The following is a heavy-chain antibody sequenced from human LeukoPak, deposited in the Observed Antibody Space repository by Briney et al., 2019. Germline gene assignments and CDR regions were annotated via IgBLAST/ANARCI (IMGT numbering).Heavy chain of an antibody. D-gene: IGHD5-24*01. V-gene: IGHV4-59*11. J-gene: IGHJ6*03. CDR2: IYYSGST. Sequence: SETLSLTCTVSGRSISSHYWSWIRQPPGKGLEWIGYIYYSGSTNYHRSLKSRVTISVDTSKNQFSLKLSSVTAADTAVYYCARTVEMARNYYYYYCMDVWGKGTTVTVSS. CDR3: ARTVEMARNYYYYYCMDV. CDR1: GRSISSHY.